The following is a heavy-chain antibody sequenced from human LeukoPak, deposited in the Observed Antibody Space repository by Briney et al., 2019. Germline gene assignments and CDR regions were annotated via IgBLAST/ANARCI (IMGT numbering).Heavy chain of an antibody. V-gene: IGHV3-49*04. Sequence: GRSLRLSCTASGFTFGDYTMSWVRQAPGKGLEWVGFIRSKAYGGTTEYAASVKGRFTISRDDSKSISYLQMNSLIPEDTGVYYCSRHYYGLNLFDPWGQGTLVTVCS. CDR1: GFTFGDYT. CDR3: SRHYYGLNLFDP. CDR2: IRSKAYGGTT. J-gene: IGHJ5*02. D-gene: IGHD3-3*01.